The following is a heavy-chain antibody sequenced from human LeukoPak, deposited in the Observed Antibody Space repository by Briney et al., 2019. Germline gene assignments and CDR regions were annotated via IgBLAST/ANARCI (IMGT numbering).Heavy chain of an antibody. J-gene: IGHJ6*04. CDR1: GFTFSSYE. V-gene: IGHV3-48*03. Sequence: GGSLRLSCAPSGFTFSSYEMNWVRQAPGKGLEGVSYISSSGSTIYYADSVKGRFTISRDNAKNSLYLQMNSLRAEDTAVYYCAELGITIIGGVWGKGTTVTISS. CDR3: AELGITIIGGV. D-gene: IGHD3-10*01. CDR2: ISSSGSTI.